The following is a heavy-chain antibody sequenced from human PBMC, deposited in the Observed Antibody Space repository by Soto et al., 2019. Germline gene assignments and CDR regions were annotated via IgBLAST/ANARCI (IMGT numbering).Heavy chain of an antibody. Sequence: GGSLRLSCAASGFTFSSYSMNWVRQAPGKGLEWVSSISSSSSYIYYADSVKGRFTISRDNAKNSLYLQMNSLRAEDTAVYYCARAAYDYGDYGNYYYYYGMDVWGQGTTVTVSS. CDR1: GFTFSSYS. D-gene: IGHD4-17*01. V-gene: IGHV3-21*01. CDR2: ISSSSSYI. J-gene: IGHJ6*02. CDR3: ARAAYDYGDYGNYYYYYGMDV.